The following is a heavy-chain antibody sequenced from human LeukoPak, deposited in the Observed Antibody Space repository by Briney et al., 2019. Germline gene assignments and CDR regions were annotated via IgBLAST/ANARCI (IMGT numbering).Heavy chain of an antibody. J-gene: IGHJ5*02. CDR2: IIPIFGTA. Sequence: AASVKVSCKASGGTFSSYAISWVRQAPGQGLEWMGRIIPIFGTANYAQKFQGRVTITTDESTSTAYMELSSLRSEDTAVYYCAIIAVAGKSDPWGQGILVTVSS. D-gene: IGHD6-19*01. CDR1: GGTFSSYA. CDR3: AIIAVAGKSDP. V-gene: IGHV1-69*05.